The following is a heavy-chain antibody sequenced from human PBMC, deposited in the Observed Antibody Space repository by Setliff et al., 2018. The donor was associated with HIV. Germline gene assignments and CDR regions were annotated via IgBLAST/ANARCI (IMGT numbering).Heavy chain of an antibody. D-gene: IGHD1-26*01. J-gene: IGHJ6*03. Sequence: HPGGSLRLSCAVSGFKFSSYWMHWVRQAPGKGLVWVSRTNTDGSGTTYADSVKGRFTVSRDNAKNTLFLQMNSLRADDTAVYYCARDSFGIEMMATFTVGNYYYYYMDVWGTGTTVTVSS. CDR1: GFKFSSYW. V-gene: IGHV3-74*03. CDR2: TNTDGSGT. CDR3: ARDSFGIEMMATFTVGNYYYYYMDV.